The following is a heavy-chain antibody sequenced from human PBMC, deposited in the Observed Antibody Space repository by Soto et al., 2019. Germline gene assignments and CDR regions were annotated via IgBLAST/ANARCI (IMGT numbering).Heavy chain of an antibody. Sequence: SETLSLTCTVSGGSISSGASYWTWIRQHPGLGLEWIGYIHYSGSTYYNPSLKSRLSISVDTSKRQFSLNLSSVTAADAAVYYCARDRWSSSPTYYYYYGMDVWGQGTTVTVSS. D-gene: IGHD6-6*01. CDR2: IHYSGST. CDR1: GGSISSGASY. J-gene: IGHJ6*02. V-gene: IGHV4-31*03. CDR3: ARDRWSSSPTYYYYYGMDV.